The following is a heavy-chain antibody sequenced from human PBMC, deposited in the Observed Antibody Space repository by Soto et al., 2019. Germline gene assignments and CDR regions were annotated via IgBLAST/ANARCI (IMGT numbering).Heavy chain of an antibody. D-gene: IGHD6-13*01. Sequence: QLQLQESGPGLVKPSETLSLTCTVSGGSISSSSYYWGWIRQPPGKGLEWIGSIYYSGSTYYNPPRKRRATISVHTSKNPFSVRVRSVTAADTAVYYGARRGGVAAAIWGYWGQGTLVTVSS. V-gene: IGHV4-39*01. CDR2: IYYSGST. CDR3: ARRGGVAAAIWGY. J-gene: IGHJ4*02. CDR1: GGSISSSSYY.